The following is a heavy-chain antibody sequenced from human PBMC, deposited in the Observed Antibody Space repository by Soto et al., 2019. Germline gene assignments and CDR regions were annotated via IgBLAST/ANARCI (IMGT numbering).Heavy chain of an antibody. Sequence: QLVQSGAEVKKPGASVKVSCKASGYTFTSYDINWVRQATGQGLEWMGWMNPNRGNTGYAQKSQGRFTRTRNTSKSTSYMELRRLRSEDTAVYYCARERKGMDVWGQGTTVNVSS. J-gene: IGHJ6*02. CDR3: ARERKGMDV. CDR2: MNPNRGNT. CDR1: GYTFTSYD. V-gene: IGHV1-8*01.